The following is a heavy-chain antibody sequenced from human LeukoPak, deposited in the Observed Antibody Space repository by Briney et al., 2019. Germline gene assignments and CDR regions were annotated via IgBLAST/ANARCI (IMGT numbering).Heavy chain of an antibody. Sequence: SETLSLTCTVSGGSISSYYWSWIRQPPGKGLEWIGYIYYSGSTNYNPSLKSRVTISVDTSKNQFSLKLSSVTAADTAVYYCARAANYYDSSGYYWFDPWGQGTLVTVSS. CDR2: IYYSGST. CDR3: ARAANYYDSSGYYWFDP. CDR1: GGSISSYY. J-gene: IGHJ5*02. D-gene: IGHD3-22*01. V-gene: IGHV4-59*01.